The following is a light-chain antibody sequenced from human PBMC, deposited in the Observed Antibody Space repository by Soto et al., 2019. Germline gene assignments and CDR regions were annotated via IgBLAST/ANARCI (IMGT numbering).Light chain of an antibody. CDR1: QSFTSRS. Sequence: EVVFTQSXGTLSXXPXXXXALXXRSSQSFTSRSLAWYQQKPGLAPRLLISGASNRAAGIPDRFSGSGSGTDFTLTISRLEPEDFAVYYCQQYDSSPRTFGQGTKVDI. V-gene: IGKV3-20*01. J-gene: IGKJ1*01. CDR2: GAS. CDR3: QQYDSSPRT.